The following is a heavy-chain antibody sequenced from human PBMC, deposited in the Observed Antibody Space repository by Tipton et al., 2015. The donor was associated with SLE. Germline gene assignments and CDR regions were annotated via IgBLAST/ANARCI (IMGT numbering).Heavy chain of an antibody. CDR2: VNGYGRA. CDR3: ARQRLRLLSPLDA. D-gene: IGHD3-10*01. V-gene: IGHV4-34*01. CDR1: DESLSNYH. Sequence: TLSLTCAVYDESLSNYHWSWIRQPPGKGLEWIGEVNGYGRATYNPSLKSRVTISVSTSRNQLSLNLTSATAADTAIYYCARQRLRLLSPLDAWGQGTTVTVS. J-gene: IGHJ6*02.